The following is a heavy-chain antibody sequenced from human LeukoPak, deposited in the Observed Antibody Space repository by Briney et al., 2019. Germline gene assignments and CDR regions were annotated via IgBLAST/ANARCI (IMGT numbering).Heavy chain of an antibody. V-gene: IGHV4-34*01. CDR3: ASSDGLPPRSDSSYDVFDY. CDR2: INHSGST. Sequence: PSETLSLTCAVYGGSFSGYYWSWIRQPPGKGLEWIGEINHSGSTNYNPCLKSRVTISVDTSKNQSSLKLSSVTAADTALYYCASSDGLPPRSDSSYDVFDYWGQGTLVTVSS. D-gene: IGHD5-12*01. CDR1: GGSFSGYY. J-gene: IGHJ4*02.